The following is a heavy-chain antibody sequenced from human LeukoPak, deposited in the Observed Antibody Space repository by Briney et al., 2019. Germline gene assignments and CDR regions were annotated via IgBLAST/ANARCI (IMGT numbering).Heavy chain of an antibody. CDR1: GFTFSDYY. CDR2: ISSSGSTV. Sequence: PGGSLRLSCAASGFTFSDYYMSWIRQAPGKGLEWVSYISSSGSTVYYADSVKGRFTISRDNAKNSLYLQMNSLRAEDTAVYYCARDPLPGDGIGWFDPWGQGTLVTVSS. J-gene: IGHJ5*02. D-gene: IGHD3-16*01. CDR3: ARDPLPGDGIGWFDP. V-gene: IGHV3-11*01.